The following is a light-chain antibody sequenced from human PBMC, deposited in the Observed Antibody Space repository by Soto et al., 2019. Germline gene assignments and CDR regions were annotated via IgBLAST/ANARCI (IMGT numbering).Light chain of an antibody. CDR2: DSS. CDR3: QQGTQWPPWT. J-gene: IGKJ1*01. Sequence: EVVLTQSPATLSLSPGERATLSCRASQSVSSYLAWYQQKPGQAPRLLIYDSSNRATGIPARFSGSGSGTDFTLTISSLETEDFAVYYCQQGTQWPPWTFGQGTKVEIK. V-gene: IGKV3-11*01. CDR1: QSVSSY.